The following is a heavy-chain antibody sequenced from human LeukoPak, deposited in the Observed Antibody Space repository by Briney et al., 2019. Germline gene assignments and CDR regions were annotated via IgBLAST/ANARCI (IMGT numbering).Heavy chain of an antibody. CDR2: IYHSGST. J-gene: IGHJ4*02. CDR3: ARDTNSYYFDY. CDR1: GYSISSGYY. D-gene: IGHD2-8*01. V-gene: IGHV4-38-2*02. Sequence: PSETLSLTCTVSGYSISSGYYWGWIRQPPGKGLEWIGSIYHSGSTYYNPSLKSRVTISVDTSKNQFSLKLSSVTAADTAVHYCARDTNSYYFDYWGQGTLVTVSS.